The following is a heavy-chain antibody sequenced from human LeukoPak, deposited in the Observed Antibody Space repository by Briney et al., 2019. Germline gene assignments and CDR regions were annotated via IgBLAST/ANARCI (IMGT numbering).Heavy chain of an antibody. J-gene: IGHJ4*02. Sequence: GGSLRLSCAASGFTLSSYEMNWVRQAPGKGLEWVSYISSSDNTIYYADSVKGRFTISRDNAKNSLYLQMNSLRAEDTAVYYCARDINWVGGYWGQGTLVTVSS. V-gene: IGHV3-48*03. D-gene: IGHD7-27*01. CDR1: GFTLSSYE. CDR2: ISSSDNTI. CDR3: ARDINWVGGY.